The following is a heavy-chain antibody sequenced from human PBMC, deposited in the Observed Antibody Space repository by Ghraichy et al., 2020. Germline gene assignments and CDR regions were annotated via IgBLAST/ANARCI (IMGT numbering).Heavy chain of an antibody. CDR1: GFRFDDFA. CDR3: AKAHSASTSFFDF. J-gene: IGHJ4*01. Sequence: GGSLRLSCSASGFRFDDFAMHWVRQPPGRGLEWISAISWNSADICYADSVKGRFTVSRDNARKSLFLQMDSLTPEDTARYYCAKAHSASTSFFDFWGHGTLVTVAA. CDR2: ISWNSADI. V-gene: IGHV3-9*01. D-gene: IGHD2/OR15-2a*01.